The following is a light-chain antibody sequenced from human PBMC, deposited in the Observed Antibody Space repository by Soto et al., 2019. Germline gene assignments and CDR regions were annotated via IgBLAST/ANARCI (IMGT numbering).Light chain of an antibody. CDR3: QQYNSYPWT. CDR2: AAS. Sequence: DIQMAQSPSSLSASVGDRVTIACRASQNINTYLNWYQQKPGKAPKLLIYAASSLQSGVPSRFSGSGSGTEFTLTISSLQPDDFATYYCQQYNSYPWTFGQGTKVDIK. CDR1: QNINTY. J-gene: IGKJ1*01. V-gene: IGKV1-16*01.